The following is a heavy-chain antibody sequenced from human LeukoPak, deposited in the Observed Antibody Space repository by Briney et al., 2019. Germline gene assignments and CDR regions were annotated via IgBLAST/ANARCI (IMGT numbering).Heavy chain of an antibody. J-gene: IGHJ4*02. CDR2: ISAYNGNT. D-gene: IGHD3-22*01. CDR3: ARESSYDSSGYYYHYFDY. CDR1: GGTFSSYA. V-gene: IGHV1-18*01. Sequence: ASVKVSCKASGGTFSSYAISWVRQAPGQGLEWMGWISAYNGNTNYAQKLQGRVTMTTDTSTSTAYMELRSLRSDDTAVYYCARESSYDSSGYYYHYFDYWGQGTLVTVSS.